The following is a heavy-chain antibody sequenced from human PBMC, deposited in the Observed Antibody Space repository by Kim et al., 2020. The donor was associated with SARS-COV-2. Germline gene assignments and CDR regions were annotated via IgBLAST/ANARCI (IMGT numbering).Heavy chain of an antibody. Sequence: TIYYADSVKGRFPISRDNAKNSLYLQMNSLRAEDAAVYYCARDSRFFSNPWGQGTLVTVSS. D-gene: IGHD3-16*01. J-gene: IGHJ5*02. CDR2: TI. CDR3: ARDSRFFSNP. V-gene: IGHV3-11*01.